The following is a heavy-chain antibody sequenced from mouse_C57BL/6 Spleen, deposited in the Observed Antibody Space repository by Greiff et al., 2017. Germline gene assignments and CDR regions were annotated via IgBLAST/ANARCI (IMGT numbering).Heavy chain of an antibody. J-gene: IGHJ4*01. CDR1: GYAFSSYW. V-gene: IGHV1-80*01. CDR3: ASDCYGNPMDY. CDR2: ISPGDGDT. D-gene: IGHD2-1*01. Sequence: QVQLQQSGAELVKPGASVKISCKASGYAFSSYWMNWVKQRPGKGLAWIGQISPGDGDTNYNGEFKGKATLTADKSSSTAYMHLSSLTSEDSAVYFCASDCYGNPMDYWGQGTSVTVSS.